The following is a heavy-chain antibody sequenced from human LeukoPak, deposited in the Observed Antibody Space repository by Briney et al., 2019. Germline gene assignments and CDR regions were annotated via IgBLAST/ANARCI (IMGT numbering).Heavy chain of an antibody. J-gene: IGHJ4*02. V-gene: IGHV3-7*03. Sequence: GGSLRLSCAASGFNFSRYWMIWVRQAPGKGLEWVANINQDGSTKNYVDSVKGRFTISRDNAKNTLYLQMNSLRAEDTAVYYCAKESLPQSPVGAPRPSFDYWGQGTLVTVSS. CDR2: INQDGSTK. CDR3: AKESLPQSPVGAPRPSFDY. CDR1: GFNFSRYW. D-gene: IGHD1-26*01.